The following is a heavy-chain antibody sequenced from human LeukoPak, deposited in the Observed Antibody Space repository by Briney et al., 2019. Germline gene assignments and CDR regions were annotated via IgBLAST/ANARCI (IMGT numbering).Heavy chain of an antibody. CDR1: GGSISSGDYY. Sequence: SETLSLTCTVSGGSISSGDYYWSWIRQPPGKGLEWIGYIYYSGSTYYNPSLKSRVTISVDTSKNQFSLKLSSVTAADTAVYYCARGWHYYGMDVWGQGTTVTVSS. CDR3: ARGWHYYGMDV. V-gene: IGHV4-30-4*01. CDR2: IYYSGST. D-gene: IGHD5-24*01. J-gene: IGHJ6*02.